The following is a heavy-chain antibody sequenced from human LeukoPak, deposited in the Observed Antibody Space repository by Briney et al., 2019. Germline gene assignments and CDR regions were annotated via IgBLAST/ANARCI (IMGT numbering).Heavy chain of an antibody. Sequence: GGSLRLSCAASGYTFRNYAMHWVRQAPGEGLEYVSAITGDGGTTYYARSVKDRFTISRDNSKNTLYLQMGSLRAEDMAVYYCARIYYDRGGHYYDYWGQGTLVTVSS. D-gene: IGHD3-22*01. V-gene: IGHV3-64*01. CDR2: ITGDGGTT. CDR1: GYTFRNYA. J-gene: IGHJ4*02. CDR3: ARIYYDRGGHYYDY.